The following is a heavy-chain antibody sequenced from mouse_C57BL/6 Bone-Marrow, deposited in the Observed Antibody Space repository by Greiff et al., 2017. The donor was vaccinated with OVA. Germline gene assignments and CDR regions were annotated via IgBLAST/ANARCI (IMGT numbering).Heavy chain of an antibody. CDR3: AGDIRPYYYAMDY. Sequence: QVQLKQSGPELVKPGASVKISCKASGYAFSSSWMNWVKQRPGKGLEWIGRIYPGDGDTNYNGKFKGKATLTADKSSSTAYMQLSSLTSEDSAVYFCAGDIRPYYYAMDYWGQGTSVTVSS. V-gene: IGHV1-82*01. CDR2: IYPGDGDT. J-gene: IGHJ4*01. CDR1: GYAFSSSW. D-gene: IGHD2-12*01.